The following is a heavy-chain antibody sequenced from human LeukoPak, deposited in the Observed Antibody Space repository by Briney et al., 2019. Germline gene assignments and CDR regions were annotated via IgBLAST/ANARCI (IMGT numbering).Heavy chain of an antibody. CDR3: ARDNVAAAWGGY. CDR1: GGTFSSYA. D-gene: IGHD6-13*01. J-gene: IGHJ4*02. Sequence: ASVKVSCKASGGTFSSYAISWVRQAPGQGLEWMGGIIPIFGTANYAQKFQGRVTITADESTSTAYMELSSLRSEDTAVYYCARDNVAAAWGGYWGQGTLVTVSS. CDR2: IIPIFGTA. V-gene: IGHV1-69*13.